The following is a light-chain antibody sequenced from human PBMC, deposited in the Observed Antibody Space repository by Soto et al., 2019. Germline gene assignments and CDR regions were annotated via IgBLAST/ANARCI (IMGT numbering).Light chain of an antibody. CDR3: QQYNSYSGT. CDR2: DAS. V-gene: IGKV1-5*01. CDR1: QSISSY. Sequence: DIQMTQSPSSLSASVGDRVTITCRASQSISSYLNWYQQKPGKAPKFLIYDASSLESGVPSRFSGSGSGTEFTLTISSLRPDDFATYYCQQYNSYSGTFGQGTKVDIK. J-gene: IGKJ1*01.